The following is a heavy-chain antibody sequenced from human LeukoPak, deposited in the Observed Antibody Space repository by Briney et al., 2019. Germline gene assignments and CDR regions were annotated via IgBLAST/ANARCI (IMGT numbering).Heavy chain of an antibody. CDR3: AREGLNRELPAPQSPPFDY. CDR2: ISSSSSTI. CDR1: GFTFSSYE. Sequence: GGSLRLSCAASGFTFSSYEMNWVRQAPGKGLEWVSYISSSSSTIYYADSVKGRFTISRDNAKNSLYLQMNSLRAEDTAVYYCAREGLNRELPAPQSPPFDYWGQGTLVTVSS. D-gene: IGHD1-26*01. V-gene: IGHV3-48*03. J-gene: IGHJ4*02.